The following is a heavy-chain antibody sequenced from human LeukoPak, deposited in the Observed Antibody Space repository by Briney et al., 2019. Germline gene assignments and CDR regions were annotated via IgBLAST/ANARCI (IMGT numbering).Heavy chain of an antibody. CDR2: IKQDGSEK. J-gene: IGHJ4*02. CDR3: ARVRFAQYTIVRGATPHCFDY. Sequence: PGGSLRLSCAASGFSLSGYWMSWVRQAPGKGLEWVANIKQDGSEKYYVDSVKGRFTISRDNAKNSLYLQMKSLRAEDTAVYYCARVRFAQYTIVRGATPHCFDYWGQGTLVAVSS. CDR1: GFSLSGYW. V-gene: IGHV3-7*01. D-gene: IGHD3-10*01.